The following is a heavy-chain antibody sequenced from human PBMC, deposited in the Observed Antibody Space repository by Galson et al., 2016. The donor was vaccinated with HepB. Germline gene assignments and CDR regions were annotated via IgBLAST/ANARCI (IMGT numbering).Heavy chain of an antibody. J-gene: IGHJ4*02. D-gene: IGHD4-23*01. CDR2: IYHTGTT. CDR3: AGGKLASGWGY. V-gene: IGHV4-4*02. Sequence: ETLSLTCAVSGDSISRDTWWSCIRQPPGKGLEWIGEIYHTGTTNYNPSLKSRVTMSLDKSKNQFSLMVTSATAADTALYYCAGGKLASGWGYWGQGTLVTVSS. CDR1: GDSISRDTW.